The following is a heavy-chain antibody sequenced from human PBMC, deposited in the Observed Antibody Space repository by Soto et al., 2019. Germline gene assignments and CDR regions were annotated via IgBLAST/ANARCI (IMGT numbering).Heavy chain of an antibody. V-gene: IGHV4-34*01. D-gene: IGHD3-10*01. J-gene: IGHJ4*02. CDR1: GGSFSGYY. CDR2: INHSGST. CDR3: ARHRAILLWFGESYFDY. Sequence: QVQLQQWGAGLLKPSETLSLTCAVYGGSFSGYYWSWIRQPPGKGLEWIGEINHSGSTNYNPSLKSRVTISVDTSKNQFSLKLSSVTAADTAVYYCARHRAILLWFGESYFDYWGQGTLVTVSS.